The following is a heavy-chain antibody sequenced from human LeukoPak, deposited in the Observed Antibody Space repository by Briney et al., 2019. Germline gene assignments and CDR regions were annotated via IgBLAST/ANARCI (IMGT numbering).Heavy chain of an antibody. D-gene: IGHD1-20*01. CDR3: ARLTGDYYYCYMDV. CDR1: GFTFSSYS. V-gene: IGHV3-21*01. J-gene: IGHJ6*03. CDR2: ISSSSSYI. Sequence: GGSLRLSCAASGFTFSSYSMNWVRQAPGKGLEWVSSISSSSSYIYYADSVKGRFTISRDNAKNSLYLQMNSLRAEDTAVYYCARLTGDYYYCYMDVWGKGTTVTVSS.